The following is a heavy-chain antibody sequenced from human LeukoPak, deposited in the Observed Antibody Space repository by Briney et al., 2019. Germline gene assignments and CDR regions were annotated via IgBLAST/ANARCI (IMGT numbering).Heavy chain of an antibody. D-gene: IGHD4-17*01. V-gene: IGHV1-69*04. CDR2: IIPILGIA. J-gene: IGHJ4*02. CDR3: ARDLGDVDY. CDR1: GGTFSSYA. Sequence: SVKVSCKASGGTFSSYAISWVRQAPGQGLEWMGRIIPILGIANYAQKFQGRVTITADKSTSAAYMELSSLRSEDTAVYYCARDLGDVDYWGQGTLVTVSS.